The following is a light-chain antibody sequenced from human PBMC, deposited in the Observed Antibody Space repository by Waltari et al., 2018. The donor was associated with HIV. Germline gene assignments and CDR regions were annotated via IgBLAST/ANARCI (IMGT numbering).Light chain of an antibody. J-gene: IGKJ1*01. CDR2: DAS. V-gene: IGKV1-16*02. Sequence: DTQMTQIPSSLSASVGDRVTITCRASQDIKNHLAWFQQKPGKAPKSLIYDASILQSGVASKVSGSGSGTDFILTISNLQPEDFASYYCQQFRNYPPTFGQGTRVEI. CDR3: QQFRNYPPT. CDR1: QDIKNH.